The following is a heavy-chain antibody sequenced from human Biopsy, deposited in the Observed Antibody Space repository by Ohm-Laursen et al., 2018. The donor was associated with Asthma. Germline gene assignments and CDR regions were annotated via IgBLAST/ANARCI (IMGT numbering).Heavy chain of an antibody. CDR3: ARDIAFGGVHDF. V-gene: IGHV3-11*01. CDR1: GFTFSDYS. D-gene: IGHD3-16*01. J-gene: IGHJ4*02. CDR2: ISSSGSSI. Sequence: GSLRLSCAAPGFTFSDYSMTWIRQAPGKGLEWISYISSSGSSILYADSVKGRFTISRDNAKNSLHLQMNSLRAEDTAIYYCARDIAFGGVHDFWGQGTLVAVSS.